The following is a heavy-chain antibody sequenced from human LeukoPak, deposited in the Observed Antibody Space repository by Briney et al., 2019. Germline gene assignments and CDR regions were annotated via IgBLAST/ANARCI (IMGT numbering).Heavy chain of an antibody. CDR3: ARSYYYGSGITSRAPGYYYMDV. D-gene: IGHD3-10*01. CDR1: GGSFSGYY. CDR2: INHSGST. Sequence: SETLSLTCAVYGGSFSGYYWSWIRQPPGKGLEWIGEINHSGSTNYNPSLKSRVTISVDTSKNQFSLKLSSVTAADTAVYYCARSYYYGSGITSRAPGYYYMDVWGKGTTVTISS. J-gene: IGHJ6*03. V-gene: IGHV4-34*01.